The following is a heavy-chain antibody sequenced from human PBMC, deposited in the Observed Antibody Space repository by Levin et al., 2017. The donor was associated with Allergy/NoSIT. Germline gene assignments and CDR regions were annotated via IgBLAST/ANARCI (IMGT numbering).Heavy chain of an antibody. CDR2: IWPPDSDT. J-gene: IGHJ3*02. V-gene: IGHV5-51*01. CDR3: ARHPRDVTGLAFDI. D-gene: IGHD3-16*01. Sequence: GGSLRLSCKGSGYSFTSYWIGWVRQRPGKGLEWMGTIWPPDSDTRYSPSFRGQVTISVDRSLSTAYLLWSSLQASDRGIYYCARHPRDVTGLAFDIWGQGTMITVSS. CDR1: GYSFTSYW.